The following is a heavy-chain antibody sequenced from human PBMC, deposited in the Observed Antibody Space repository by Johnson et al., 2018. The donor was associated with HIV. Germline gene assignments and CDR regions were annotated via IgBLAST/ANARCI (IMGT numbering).Heavy chain of an antibody. V-gene: IGHV3-15*05. CDR2: VKSKTDGGTT. D-gene: IGHD3-16*01. Sequence: VQLVESGGGVVQPGRSLRLSCAASGFTFTHYAMDRVRQAPGKGLEWVGRVKSKTDGGTTDYAAPVKGRFTIPRDDSKNTLYLQMNSLRAEETALYYCARDLRWGSSLTHDAFDIWGQGTMVTVSS. J-gene: IGHJ3*02. CDR1: GFTFTHYA. CDR3: ARDLRWGSSLTHDAFDI.